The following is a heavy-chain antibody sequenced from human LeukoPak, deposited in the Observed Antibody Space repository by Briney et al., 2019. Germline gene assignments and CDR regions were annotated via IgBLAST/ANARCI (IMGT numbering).Heavy chain of an antibody. Sequence: PSETLSLTCTVSGGSISSYYWSWIRQPAGKGLEWIGRIYTSGSTNYNPSLKSRVTMSVDTSKNQFSLKPSSVTAADTAVYYCARGPSYNWNDVEYFDYWGQGTLVTVSS. V-gene: IGHV4-4*07. CDR2: IYTSGST. CDR1: GGSISSYY. J-gene: IGHJ4*02. CDR3: ARGPSYNWNDVEYFDY. D-gene: IGHD1-20*01.